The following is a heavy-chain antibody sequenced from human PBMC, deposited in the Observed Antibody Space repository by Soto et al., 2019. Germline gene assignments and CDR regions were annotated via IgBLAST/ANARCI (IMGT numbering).Heavy chain of an antibody. J-gene: IGHJ6*03. CDR1: GYTFTNYG. V-gene: IGHV1-18*01. Sequence: QVQLVQSGTEVKKPGASVKVSCKASGYTFTNYGINWVRQAPGQGLEWMGWINPYNGNTNYAQKFQGRITMTTDTSTSTADMELRRLTSDDTAVYYCARGHIVVVPGAIGYYYMDVWGKGTTVTVSS. CDR3: ARGHIVVVPGAIGYYYMDV. D-gene: IGHD2-2*01. CDR2: INPYNGNT.